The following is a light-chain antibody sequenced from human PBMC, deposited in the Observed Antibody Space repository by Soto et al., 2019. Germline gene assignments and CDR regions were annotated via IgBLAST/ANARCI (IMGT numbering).Light chain of an antibody. V-gene: IGLV2-14*01. J-gene: IGLJ3*02. Sequence: QSALTQPASVSGSPGQSITISCTGTSSDVGGYNYVSWYQQHPGKAPKLMIYEVSNRPSGVSNRFSGSKSGNTDSLTISGLHAEDEADYYCSSYTRSSSWVFGGGTKVTGL. CDR1: SSDVGGYNY. CDR3: SSYTRSSSWV. CDR2: EVS.